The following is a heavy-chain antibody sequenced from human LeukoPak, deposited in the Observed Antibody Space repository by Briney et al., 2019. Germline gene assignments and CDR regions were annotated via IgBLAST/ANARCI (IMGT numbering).Heavy chain of an antibody. J-gene: IGHJ6*04. V-gene: IGHV3-48*01. D-gene: IGHD3-22*01. CDR3: AREYYYDSSGLGDV. CDR2: ISSSSTI. Sequence: GGSLRLSCAASGFTFSSYSMNWVRQAPGKGLEWVSYISSSSTIYYADSVKGRFTISRDNAKNSLYLQMNSLRAEDTAVYYCAREYYYDSSGLGDVWGKGTTVTVSS. CDR1: GFTFSSYS.